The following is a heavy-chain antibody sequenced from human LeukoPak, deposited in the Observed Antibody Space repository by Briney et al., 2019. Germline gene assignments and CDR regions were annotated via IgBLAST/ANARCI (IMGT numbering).Heavy chain of an antibody. CDR1: GGSISSSNW. V-gene: IGHV4-4*02. J-gene: IGHJ4*02. D-gene: IGHD2-2*01. Sequence: PSETLSLTCAVSGGSISSSNWWSWVRQPPGKGLEWIGEIYHSGSTNYNPSLKSRVTISVDKSKNQFSLKLSSVTAADTAVYYCARVVPAAITFDYWGQGTLVTVPS. CDR2: IYHSGST. CDR3: ARVVPAAITFDY.